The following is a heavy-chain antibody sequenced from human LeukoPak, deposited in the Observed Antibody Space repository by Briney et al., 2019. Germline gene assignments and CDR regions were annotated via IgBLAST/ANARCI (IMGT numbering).Heavy chain of an antibody. CDR1: GFTFSSYA. CDR2: SSGSGGST. J-gene: IGHJ4*02. Sequence: GASLRLSCAASGFTFSSYAMSWVRQAPGKGLEWVSSSSGSGGSTYYADSVKGRFTVSRDNAKNSLFLQMNNLRVEDMAVYFCAREVLIVLEPAANTIDYWGQGTRVTVSS. CDR3: AREVLIVLEPAANTIDY. V-gene: IGHV3-23*01. D-gene: IGHD2-2*01.